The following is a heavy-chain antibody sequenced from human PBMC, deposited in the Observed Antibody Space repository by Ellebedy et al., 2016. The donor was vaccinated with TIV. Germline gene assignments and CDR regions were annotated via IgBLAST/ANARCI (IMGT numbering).Heavy chain of an antibody. J-gene: IGHJ6*02. CDR1: GYTFTTYT. CDR3: ARDDMRKNGGHLGMDV. CDR2: INAANGNT. D-gene: IGHD2-8*01. Sequence: AASVKVSCKASGYTFTTYTMHWVRQAPGQRLEWMGWINAANGNTKYSQKFQGRVTITRDTSASTAYMELTSLRSEDTAVFYCARDDMRKNGGHLGMDVWGQGTTVIVSS. V-gene: IGHV1-3*01.